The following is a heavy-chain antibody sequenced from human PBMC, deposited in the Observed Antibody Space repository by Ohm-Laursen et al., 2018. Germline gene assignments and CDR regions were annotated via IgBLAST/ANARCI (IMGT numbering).Heavy chain of an antibody. D-gene: IGHD5-24*01. J-gene: IGHJ6*02. V-gene: IGHV3-53*01. CDR2: IYSGGST. CDR1: GFTVSSNY. CDR3: ARMGTHYYYYYGMDV. Sequence: SLRLSCAASGFTVSSNYMSWVRQAPGKGLEWVSVIYSGGSTYYADSVKGRLTISRDNSKNTLYLQMNSLRAEDTAVYYCARMGTHYYYYYGMDVWGQGTTVTVSS.